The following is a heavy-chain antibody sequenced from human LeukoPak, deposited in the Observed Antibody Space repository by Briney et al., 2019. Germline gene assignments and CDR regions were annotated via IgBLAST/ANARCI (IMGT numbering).Heavy chain of an antibody. CDR2: IKQDGSEK. D-gene: IGHD6-19*01. CDR1: GFIFTRYW. Sequence: PGGSLRLSRAASGFIFTRYWMSWVRQAPGKGLEWVANIKQDGSEKYYVDSVKGRCTISRDNAKNSLYLQMNSLRADDTAGYYFGRVSSSGCDYYYYYYMDVWGKGTTVSVSS. J-gene: IGHJ6*03. CDR3: GRVSSSGCDYYYYYYMDV. V-gene: IGHV3-7*01.